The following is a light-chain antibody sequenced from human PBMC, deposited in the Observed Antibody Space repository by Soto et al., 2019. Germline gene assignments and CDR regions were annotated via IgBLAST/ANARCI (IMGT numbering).Light chain of an antibody. CDR3: QHYNPYSGP. J-gene: IGKJ1*01. CDR1: QGIRND. V-gene: IGKV1-6*01. CDR2: AAS. Sequence: AIQMSQAPSSLSPSVEYMVIITCRASQGIRNDLGWYQQKPGKAPKLLIYAASSLQSGVPSRFSGSGSGTEFTLTITSLQPDDFATYYCQHYNPYSGPFGQGTKVDIK.